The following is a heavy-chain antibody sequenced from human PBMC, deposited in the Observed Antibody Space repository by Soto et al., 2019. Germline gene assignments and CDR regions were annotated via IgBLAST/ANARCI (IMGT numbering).Heavy chain of an antibody. D-gene: IGHD2-15*01. CDR1: GGSISSSSYY. Sequence: PSETLSLTCTVSGGSISSSSYYWGWIRQPPGKGLEWIGSIFYSGSTYYNPSLKSRVTISVDTSKNQFSLKLSSVTAADTAVYYCARHLTYCSAGSCYSDFPYYGMDGWGQGTTVTVSS. CDR2: IFYSGST. V-gene: IGHV4-39*01. CDR3: ARHLTYCSAGSCYSDFPYYGMDG. J-gene: IGHJ6*02.